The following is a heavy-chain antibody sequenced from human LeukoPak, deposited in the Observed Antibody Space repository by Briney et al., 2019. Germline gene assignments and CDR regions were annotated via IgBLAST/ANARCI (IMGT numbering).Heavy chain of an antibody. CDR2: ISAYNGNT. Sequence: ASVKVSCKASGGTFSSYAISWVRQAPGQGLEWMGWISAYNGNTNYAQKLQGRVTMTTDTSTSTAYMELRSLRSDDTAVYYCARDIGHTYYDFWSGYYEWGDYYYMDVWGKGTTVTVSS. D-gene: IGHD3-3*01. CDR3: ARDIGHTYYDFWSGYYEWGDYYYMDV. J-gene: IGHJ6*03. V-gene: IGHV1-18*01. CDR1: GGTFSSYA.